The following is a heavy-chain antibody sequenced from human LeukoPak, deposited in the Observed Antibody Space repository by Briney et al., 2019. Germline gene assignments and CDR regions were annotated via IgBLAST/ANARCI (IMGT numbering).Heavy chain of an antibody. D-gene: IGHD3-22*01. CDR1: GFTFSSYA. Sequence: GGSLRLSCAASGFTFSSYAMRWVRQAPGKGLEWVSAISGSGGSTYYADSVKDRFTISRDNSKNTLYLQMNSLRAEDTAVYYCAKDGGDYYDSSGYYVYWGQGTLVTVSS. V-gene: IGHV3-23*01. CDR2: ISGSGGST. CDR3: AKDGGDYYDSSGYYVY. J-gene: IGHJ4*02.